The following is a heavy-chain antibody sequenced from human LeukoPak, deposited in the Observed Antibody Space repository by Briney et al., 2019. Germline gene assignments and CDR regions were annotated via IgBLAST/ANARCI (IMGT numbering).Heavy chain of an antibody. CDR2: IYHSGST. Sequence: PSETLSLTCAVSGGSISGGGYSWSWIRQPPGKGLEWIGYIYHSGSTYYNPSLKSRVTISVDRSKNQFSLKLSSVTAADTAVYYCARGGADRWFDPWGQGTLVTVSS. CDR3: ARGGADRWFDP. J-gene: IGHJ5*02. CDR1: GGSISGGGYS. D-gene: IGHD3-16*01. V-gene: IGHV4-30-2*01.